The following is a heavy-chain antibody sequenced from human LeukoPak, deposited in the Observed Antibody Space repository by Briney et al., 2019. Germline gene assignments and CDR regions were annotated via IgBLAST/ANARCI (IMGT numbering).Heavy chain of an antibody. J-gene: IGHJ4*02. CDR3: ARDQAATNTQVRFCLD. V-gene: IGHV1-18*01. CDR2: ISAYNGNT. D-gene: IGHD3-9*01. CDR1: VYTFTNYG. Sequence: ASVTVSYKASVYTFTNYGISWVGQAPGQGLEWMGWISAYNGNTNFAQKLQGRVTMTTDTSTSTAYMDLRSLRADDTAVYYCARDQAATNTQVRFCLDWGQGTLVTVSS.